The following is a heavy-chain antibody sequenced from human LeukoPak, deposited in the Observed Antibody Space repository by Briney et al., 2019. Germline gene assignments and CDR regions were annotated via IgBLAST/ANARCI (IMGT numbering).Heavy chain of an antibody. D-gene: IGHD3-22*01. J-gene: IGHJ2*01. V-gene: IGHV1-69*05. CDR2: IIPIFGTA. CDR3: ASSPTHSSGYYDFAYGYWYFDL. Sequence: SVKVSCKASGGTFSSYAISWVRQAPGQGLEWMGGIIPIFGTANYAQKLQGRVTITTDESTSTAYMELSSLRSEDTAVYYCASSPTHSSGYYDFAYGYWYFDLWGRGTLVTVSS. CDR1: GGTFSSYA.